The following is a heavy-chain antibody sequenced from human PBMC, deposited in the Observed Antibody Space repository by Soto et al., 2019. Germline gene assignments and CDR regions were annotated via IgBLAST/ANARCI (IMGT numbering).Heavy chain of an antibody. CDR3: ASYYDFWSGYSGLSWFDP. CDR1: GLTFSNYE. V-gene: IGHV3-48*03. J-gene: IGHJ5*02. Sequence: PGGSLRLSCVASGLTFSNYEMNWVRQAPGKGLEWVSYISSTGKTIKYADSVKGRFTISRDNAKDSVYLQMNSLRAEDTAVYYCASYYDFWSGYSGLSWFDPWGQGTLVTVSS. CDR2: ISSTGKTI. D-gene: IGHD3-3*01.